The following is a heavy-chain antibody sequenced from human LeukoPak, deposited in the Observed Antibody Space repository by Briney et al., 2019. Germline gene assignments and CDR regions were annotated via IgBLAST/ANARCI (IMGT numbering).Heavy chain of an antibody. J-gene: IGHJ4*02. D-gene: IGHD3-10*01. CDR3: ASGSYYAGFDY. CDR2: INGSGGST. Sequence: GGSLRLSCAASGFTFSSYAMSWVRQAPGKGLEWVSAINGSGGSTYYADSVKGRFTISRDNSKNTLYLQMNSLRAEDTAVYYCASGSYYAGFDYWGQGTLVTVSS. CDR1: GFTFSSYA. V-gene: IGHV3-23*01.